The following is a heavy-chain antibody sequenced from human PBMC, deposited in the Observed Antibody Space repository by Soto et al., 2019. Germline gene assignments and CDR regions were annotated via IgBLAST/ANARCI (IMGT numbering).Heavy chain of an antibody. CDR3: AHRPAYCSGGSCYSGCAY. J-gene: IGHJ4*02. V-gene: IGHV2-5*02. D-gene: IGHD2-15*01. Sequence: QITLKESGPTLVKPTQTLTLTCTFSGFSLSTSGVGVGWIRQPPGKALECLARIYWDDDKRYSPSLKSRLTITQDTSKNQVVRTMTNMDPVDTAIYYWAHRPAYCSGGSCYSGCAYWGQGPLVTVSS. CDR2: IYWDDDK. CDR1: GFSLSTSGVG.